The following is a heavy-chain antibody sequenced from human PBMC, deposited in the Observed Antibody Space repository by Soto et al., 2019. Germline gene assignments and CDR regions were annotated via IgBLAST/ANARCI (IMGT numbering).Heavy chain of an antibody. Sequence: QVQLQESGPGLVKPWETLSLTATVSGASISNTGFYWRWIRQPPGKGLEWIGYINSRGSTTYNSSLKSRVTISLDTSKNQVSLNLTSVTAADTAMYYCARTTASRSLDVWGHGTMVSVSS. J-gene: IGHJ3*01. V-gene: IGHV4-61*08. CDR2: INSRGST. CDR3: ARTTASRSLDV. CDR1: GASISNTGFY. D-gene: IGHD1-1*01.